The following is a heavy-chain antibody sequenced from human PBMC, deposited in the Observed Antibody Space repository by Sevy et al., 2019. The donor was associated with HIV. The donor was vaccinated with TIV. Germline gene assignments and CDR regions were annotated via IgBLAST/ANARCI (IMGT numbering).Heavy chain of an antibody. CDR3: TRALATVVTPEYYFDY. J-gene: IGHJ4*02. V-gene: IGHV3-49*03. D-gene: IGHD4-17*01. CDR1: EFTFGDYA. CDR2: IRRNSYEPYGGTT. Sequence: GGSLRLSCTASEFTFGDYAKSWFRQAPGKGLEWVAFIRRNSYEPYGGTTEYAASVKGRFTISRDDSKSIAYLQMNSLKTEDTAFYYCTRALATVVTPEYYFDYWGQGTLVTVSS.